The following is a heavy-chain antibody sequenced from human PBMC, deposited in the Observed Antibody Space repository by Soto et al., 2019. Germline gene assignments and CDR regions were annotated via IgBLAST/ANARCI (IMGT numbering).Heavy chain of an antibody. V-gene: IGHV4-34*01. D-gene: IGHD6-19*01. CDR3: ARGVAAAGKMAVAGHHYFDY. CDR1: GGSFSGYY. J-gene: IGHJ4*02. CDR2: INHSGAT. Sequence: SETLSLTCAVYGGSFSGYYWSWIRQPPGKGLEWIGEINHSGATNYNPSLKSRVTFSVDTSKNQFSLKLSSVTAADTAVYYCARGVAAAGKMAVAGHHYFDYWGQGTLVT.